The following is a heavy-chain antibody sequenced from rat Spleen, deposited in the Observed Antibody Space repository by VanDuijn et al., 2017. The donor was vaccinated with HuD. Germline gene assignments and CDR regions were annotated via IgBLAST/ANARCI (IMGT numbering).Heavy chain of an antibody. D-gene: IGHD1-12*03. CDR1: GYSITSSYR. Sequence: EVQLQESGPGLVKPSQSLSLTCSVTGYSITSSYRWNWIRKFPGNKLEWMGYINSAGSTNYNPSLKSRISITRDTSKNQFFLQVNSVTTEDTATYYCARQLLMVTFDYWGQGVMVTVSS. V-gene: IGHV3-3*01. CDR2: INSAGST. CDR3: ARQLLMVTFDY. J-gene: IGHJ2*01.